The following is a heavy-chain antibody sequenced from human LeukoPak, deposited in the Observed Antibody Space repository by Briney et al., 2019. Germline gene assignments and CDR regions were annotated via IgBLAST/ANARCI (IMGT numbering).Heavy chain of an antibody. CDR3: ARGLRGSPAFDY. D-gene: IGHD2-2*01. CDR2: INPKSGDT. J-gene: IGHJ4*02. V-gene: IGHV1-2*02. Sequence: EASVKVSCKASGYTFNDYYINWVRQAPGQGLEWMGWINPKSGDTKFAQKFQGRVTMTRDTSISTAYMDLSRLKSDDTAVYYCARGLRGSPAFDYWGQGTLVTVSS. CDR1: GYTFNDYY.